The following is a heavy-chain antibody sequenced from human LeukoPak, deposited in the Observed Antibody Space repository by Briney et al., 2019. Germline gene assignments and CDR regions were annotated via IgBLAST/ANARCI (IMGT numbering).Heavy chain of an antibody. CDR2: INSDGSST. CDR1: GYTFNSHC. CDR3: ARDFSYSNDY. V-gene: IGHV3-74*01. D-gene: IGHD6-13*01. Sequence: PGGSLRLSCAASGYTFNSHCTHWARHAPGKGLVWVSHINSDGSSTGFADSVKGRFTISRDNAKNTLYLQVNSLRAEDTAVYYCARDFSYSNDYWGQGTLVTVSS. J-gene: IGHJ4*02.